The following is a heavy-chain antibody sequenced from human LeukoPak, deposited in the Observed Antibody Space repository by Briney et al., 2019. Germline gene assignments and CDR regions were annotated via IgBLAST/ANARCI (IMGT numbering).Heavy chain of an antibody. Sequence: GGSLRLSCAVSGFTSSSYWMHWVRQAPGKGLVWVSRINNDGTYTVYADSVKGRFTISRDNAKNTLYLQMNSLRAEDTAVYYCAKEGYYDSSGYYDYWGQGTLVTVSS. CDR1: GFTSSSYW. D-gene: IGHD3-22*01. CDR3: AKEGYYDSSGYYDY. CDR2: INNDGTYT. V-gene: IGHV3-74*01. J-gene: IGHJ4*02.